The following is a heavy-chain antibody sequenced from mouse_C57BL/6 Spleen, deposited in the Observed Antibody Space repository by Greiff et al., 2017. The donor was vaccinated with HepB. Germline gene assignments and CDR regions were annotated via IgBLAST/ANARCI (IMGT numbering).Heavy chain of an antibody. D-gene: IGHD4-1*01. CDR3: ARGWDGGYFDV. CDR2: INYDGSST. J-gene: IGHJ1*03. V-gene: IGHV5-16*01. CDR1: GFTFSDYY. Sequence: EVQLVESEGGLVQPGSSMKLSCTASGFTFSDYYMAWVRQVPEKGLEWVANINYDGSSTYYLDSLKSRFIISRDNAKNILYLQMSSLKSEDTATYYCARGWDGGYFDVWGTGTTVTVSS.